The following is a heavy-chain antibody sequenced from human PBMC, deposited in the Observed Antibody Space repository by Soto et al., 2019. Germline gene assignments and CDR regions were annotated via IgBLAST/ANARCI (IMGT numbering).Heavy chain of an antibody. D-gene: IGHD3-16*01. J-gene: IGHJ5*02. Sequence: GESLRLSCAASGFTFSSYSMNWVRQAPGKGLEWVSSISRSSSYIDYADSVKGRFTISRDNAKNSLYLQMNSLRAEDTAVYYCARDLHDYVSFRFDPWGQGTLVTVSS. CDR2: ISRSSSYI. CDR1: GFTFSSYS. V-gene: IGHV3-21*01. CDR3: ARDLHDYVSFRFDP.